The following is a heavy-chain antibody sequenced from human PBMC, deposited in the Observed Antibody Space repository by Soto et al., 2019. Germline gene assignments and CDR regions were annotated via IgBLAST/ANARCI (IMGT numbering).Heavy chain of an antibody. Sequence: GGSLRLSCAASGFTLSGSVIYCLRQASGKGLEGVGRIRSRSNVYATAYAASVRGRFTISRDDSKNTAYLQMDSLKTEDTAVYYCTRPGYSNYDSAYWGQGTLVTAPQ. J-gene: IGHJ4*02. CDR1: GFTLSGSV. CDR2: IRSRSNVYAT. V-gene: IGHV3-73*01. CDR3: TRPGYSNYDSAY. D-gene: IGHD5-12*01.